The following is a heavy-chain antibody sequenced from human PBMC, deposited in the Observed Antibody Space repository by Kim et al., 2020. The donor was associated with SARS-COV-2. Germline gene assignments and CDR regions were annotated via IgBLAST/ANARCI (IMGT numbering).Heavy chain of an antibody. J-gene: IGHJ6*02. V-gene: IGHV4-34*01. CDR3: WSGRAGVVPSPLLGRGPHFDYFILDV. D-gene: IGHD3-10*01. Sequence: SETLSLTCAVYGGPFSGYHWSWVRQPPGKGLEWIGEINHSGSVIHNPSLQSRVSISIDTSKNQFSLKLPSVTAADTAFYFCWSGRAGVVPSPLLGRGPHFDYFILDVWGHGTTVTVSS. CDR1: GGPFSGYH. CDR2: INHSGSV.